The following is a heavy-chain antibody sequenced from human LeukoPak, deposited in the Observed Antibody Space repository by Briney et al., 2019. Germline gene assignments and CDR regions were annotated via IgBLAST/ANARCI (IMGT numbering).Heavy chain of an antibody. CDR3: AKDVKYGSGSYSLYGMHV. CDR2: ISGRGGST. Sequence: GGSLRLSCAASGFSFNNYALSWVRQAPGKGLGWLSAISGRGGSTYYADSVKGRFTISRDNSKSTLYLQMSSLRAEDTAVYYCAKDVKYGSGSYSLYGMHVWGQGTTVTVSS. J-gene: IGHJ6*02. V-gene: IGHV3-23*01. D-gene: IGHD3-10*01. CDR1: GFSFNNYA.